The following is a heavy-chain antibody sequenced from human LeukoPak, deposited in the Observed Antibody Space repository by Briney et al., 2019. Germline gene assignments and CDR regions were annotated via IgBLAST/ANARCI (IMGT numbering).Heavy chain of an antibody. V-gene: IGHV1-24*01. J-gene: IGHJ4*02. D-gene: IGHD4-17*01. CDR3: ATGYDYGDYGDY. Sequence: ASVKVSCKVSGYTFTELSMHWVRQAPGKGLEWMGGFDPEDGETIYAQKFQGRVTMTEDTSTDTAYIELQSLRCEDPAVYYCATGYDYGDYGDYWGQGTLVTVSS. CDR1: GYTFTELS. CDR2: FDPEDGET.